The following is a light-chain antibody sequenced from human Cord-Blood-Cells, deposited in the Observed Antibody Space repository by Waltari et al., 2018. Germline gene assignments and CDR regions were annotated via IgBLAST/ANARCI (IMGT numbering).Light chain of an antibody. J-gene: IGLJ3*02. CDR1: SSNIGRNT. CDR3: AAWDDSLNGWV. CDR2: SNN. Sequence: QSVLTQPPSASGTPGQRVTISCSGTSSNIGRNTVHWYHPLPGTAPKLLIYSNNQRPSGVPDRFSGSKSGTSASLAISGLQSEDEADYYCAAWDDSLNGWVFGGGTKLTVL. V-gene: IGLV1-44*01.